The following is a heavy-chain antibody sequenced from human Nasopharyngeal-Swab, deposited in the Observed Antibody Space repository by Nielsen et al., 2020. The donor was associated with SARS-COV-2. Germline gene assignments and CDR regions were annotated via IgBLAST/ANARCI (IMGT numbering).Heavy chain of an antibody. J-gene: IGHJ5*02. CDR1: GFTFSSYG. Sequence: GESLKISCAASGFTFSSYGMHWVRQAPGKGLEWVTVISYDGSNKYYADSVKGRFTISRDNSKNTLYLQMNSLRAEDTAVYYCARDYGDLWGQGTLVTVSS. D-gene: IGHD4-17*01. CDR2: ISYDGSNK. V-gene: IGHV3-30*03. CDR3: ARDYGDL.